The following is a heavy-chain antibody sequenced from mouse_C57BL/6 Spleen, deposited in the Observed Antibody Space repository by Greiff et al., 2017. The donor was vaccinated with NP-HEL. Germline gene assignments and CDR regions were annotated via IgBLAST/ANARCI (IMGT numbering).Heavy chain of an antibody. Sequence: QVQLKQSGPELVKPGASVKISCKASGYAFSSSWMNWVKQRPGKGLEWIGRIYPGDGDTNYNGKFKGKATLTADKSSSTAYMQLSSLTSEDSAVYFCARSELRLRYYAMDYWGQGTSVTVSS. CDR2: IYPGDGDT. J-gene: IGHJ4*01. V-gene: IGHV1-82*01. CDR1: GYAFSSSW. D-gene: IGHD3-2*02. CDR3: ARSELRLRYYAMDY.